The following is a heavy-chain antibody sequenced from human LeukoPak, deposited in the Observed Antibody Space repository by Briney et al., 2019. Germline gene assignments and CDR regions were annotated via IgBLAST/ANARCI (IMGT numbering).Heavy chain of an antibody. CDR3: AVNYDILTGYGY. CDR2: INHSGST. V-gene: IGHV4-34*01. Sequence: SETLSLTCAVYGGSFSGYYWSWIRQPPGKGLEWIGEINHSGSTNYNPSLKSRVTISVDTSKNQFSLKLSSVTAADTAVYYCAVNYDILTGYGYWGQGTLVTVSS. J-gene: IGHJ4*02. D-gene: IGHD3-9*01. CDR1: GGSFSGYY.